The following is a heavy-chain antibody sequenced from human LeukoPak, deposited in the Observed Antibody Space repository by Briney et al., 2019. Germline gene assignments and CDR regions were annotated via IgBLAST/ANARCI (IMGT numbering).Heavy chain of an antibody. CDR1: GNSFINYT. CDR2: LSTYDRTT. CDR3: ACYPSETVARYYDFDY. Sequence: GASVKVSCKASGNSFINYTISWVRQAPGQGLEWMGWLSTYDRTTKYAQNLQGRVTMTTDTSTSTVYMDLRSLTSDDAAVYYCACYPSETVARYYDFDYWGQGTLITVSS. J-gene: IGHJ4*02. D-gene: IGHD1-26*01. V-gene: IGHV1-18*01.